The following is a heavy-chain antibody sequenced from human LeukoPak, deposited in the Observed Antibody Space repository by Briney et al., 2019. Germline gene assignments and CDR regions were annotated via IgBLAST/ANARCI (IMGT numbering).Heavy chain of an antibody. CDR2: INSDGSST. CDR3: VRDGYSYGFMLAFDI. Sequence: VPPGGSLRLSCAASGFTFSGYWMPWVRQAPGKGLVWVSRINSDGSSTSYADSVKGRFTISRDSAKNTLYLQMNSLRAEDTAVYYCVRDGYSYGFMLAFDIWGLGTRVTVSS. CDR1: GFTFSGYW. V-gene: IGHV3-74*01. D-gene: IGHD5-18*01. J-gene: IGHJ3*02.